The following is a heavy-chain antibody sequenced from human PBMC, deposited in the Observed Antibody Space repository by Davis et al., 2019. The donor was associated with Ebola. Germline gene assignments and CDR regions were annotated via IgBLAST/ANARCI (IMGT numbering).Heavy chain of an antibody. Sequence: ASVKVSCKASGGTFTSYGISWVRQAPGQRLEWMGWINAGNGNTKYSQKFQGRVTITRDTSASTAYMELSSLRSEDTAVYYCARDQVPFLEWLSGFDPWGQGTLVTVSS. D-gene: IGHD3-3*01. CDR2: INAGNGNT. CDR3: ARDQVPFLEWLSGFDP. J-gene: IGHJ5*02. CDR1: GGTFTSYG. V-gene: IGHV1-3*01.